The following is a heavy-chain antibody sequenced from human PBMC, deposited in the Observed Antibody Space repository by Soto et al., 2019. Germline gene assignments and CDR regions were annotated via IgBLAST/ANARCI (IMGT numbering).Heavy chain of an antibody. CDR3: SKGLWTVGQCSGGTCYDGMDV. Sequence: ASVKVSFKASGYTFTGFWIHWLRQAPGQGLEWMGWINPKSGVTNYAQKFQGRVTMTRDTSLSTVYMELSRLQSDDTAVYYCSKGLWTVGQCSGGTCYDGMDVWGQGTTVTVSS. J-gene: IGHJ6*02. CDR1: GYTFTGFW. V-gene: IGHV1-2*02. CDR2: INPKSGVT. D-gene: IGHD2-15*01.